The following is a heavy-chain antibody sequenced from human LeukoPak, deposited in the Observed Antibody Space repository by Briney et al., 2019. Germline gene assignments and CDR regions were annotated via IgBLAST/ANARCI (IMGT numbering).Heavy chain of an antibody. V-gene: IGHV4-30-4*02. D-gene: IGHD2-2*01. CDR1: GGSISSGDYY. Sequence: PSETLSLTCTVSGGSISSGDYYWSWIRQPPGKGLEWIGYIYYSGSTYYNPSLKSRVTISVDTSKNQFSLKLSSVTAADTAVYYCAREDIVVVPAARGTDFWSGAPRIWGQGTMVTVSS. CDR2: IYYSGST. CDR3: AREDIVVVPAARGTDFWSGAPRI. J-gene: IGHJ3*02.